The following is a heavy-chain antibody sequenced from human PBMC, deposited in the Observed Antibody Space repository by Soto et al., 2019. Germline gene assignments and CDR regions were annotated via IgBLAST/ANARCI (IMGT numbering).Heavy chain of an antibody. V-gene: IGHV4-39*01. CDR2: IYYSGST. Sequence: QLQLQESGPGLVKPSETLSLTCTVSGGSISSSSYYWGWIRQPPGKGLEWIGSIYYSGSTYYNPSLKSRVTISVDTSKNQFSLKLSSVTAADTAVYYCASDRWRYSGYDSTGWFDPWGQGTLVTVSS. CDR3: ASDRWRYSGYDSTGWFDP. J-gene: IGHJ5*02. D-gene: IGHD5-12*01. CDR1: GGSISSSSYY.